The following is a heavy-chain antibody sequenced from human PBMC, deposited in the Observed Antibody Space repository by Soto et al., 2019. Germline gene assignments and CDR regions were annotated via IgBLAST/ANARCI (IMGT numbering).Heavy chain of an antibody. Sequence: SETLSLTCTVSGASISGFYWSWIRKSAGKGLEWIGRIYATGTTDYNPSLKSRVMMSVDTSKKQFSLKSRSVTAADTAVYYCVRDGTKTLRDWFDPWGQGISVTVSS. CDR3: VRDGTKTLRDWFDP. CDR2: IYATGTT. J-gene: IGHJ5*02. D-gene: IGHD1-1*01. V-gene: IGHV4-4*07. CDR1: GASISGFY.